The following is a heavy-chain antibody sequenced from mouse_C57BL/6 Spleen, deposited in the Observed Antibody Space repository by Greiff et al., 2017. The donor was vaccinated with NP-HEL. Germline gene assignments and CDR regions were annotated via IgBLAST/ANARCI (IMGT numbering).Heavy chain of an antibody. CDR3: TREGDYYGSSYHY. Sequence: VQLQQSGAELVRPGASVTLSCKASGYTFTDYEMHWVKQTPVHGLEWIGAIDPETGGTAYNQKFKGKAILTADKSSSTAYMELRSLTSEDSAVYYCTREGDYYGSSYHYWGKGTTLTVSS. CDR1: GYTFTDYE. CDR2: IDPETGGT. V-gene: IGHV1-15*01. J-gene: IGHJ2*01. D-gene: IGHD1-1*01.